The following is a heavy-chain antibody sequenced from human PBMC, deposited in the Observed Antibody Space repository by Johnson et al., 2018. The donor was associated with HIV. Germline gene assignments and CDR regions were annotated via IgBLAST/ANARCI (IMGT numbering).Heavy chain of an antibody. CDR3: ARESVALVAFDI. V-gene: IGHV3-13*01. CDR1: GFTFSSYD. Sequence: VQLVESGGGLVKPGGSLRLSCAASGFTFSSYDMHWVRQATGKGLEWVSAIGTAGDTYYPGSVKGRFTISRDNSKNTLYLQMNSLRAEDTAVYYCARESVALVAFDIWGQGTMVTVSS. D-gene: IGHD6-13*01. CDR2: IGTAGDT. J-gene: IGHJ3*02.